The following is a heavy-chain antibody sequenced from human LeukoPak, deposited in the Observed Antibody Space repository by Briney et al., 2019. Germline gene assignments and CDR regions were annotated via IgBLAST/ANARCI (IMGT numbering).Heavy chain of an antibody. V-gene: IGHV4-4*02. CDR2: IYHSGST. J-gene: IGHJ4*02. D-gene: IGHD1-26*01. Sequence: PSETLSLTCAVSGGSISSSNWWSWVRQPPGKGLEWIGEIYHSGSTNYNPSLKSRVTISVDKSKNQFSLKLSSVTAADTAVYYCARGGNSGSYYTHFFDYWGQGTLVTVSS. CDR1: GGSISSSNW. CDR3: ARGGNSGSYYTHFFDY.